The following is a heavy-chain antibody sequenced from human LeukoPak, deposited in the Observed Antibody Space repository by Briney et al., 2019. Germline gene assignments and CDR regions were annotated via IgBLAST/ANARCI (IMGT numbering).Heavy chain of an antibody. CDR1: GYSFTGHW. V-gene: IGHV5-51*01. D-gene: IGHD3-9*01. CDR3: ARQGILTGYPYFDY. Sequence: GESLKISCKGSGYSFTGHWVGLVRQMPGKGLELMRVVYPGDSDTRYSPSFQGQVTISADKSISTAYLQWRSLKASDTAMYYCARQGILTGYPYFDYWGQGTLVTVSS. CDR2: VYPGDSDT. J-gene: IGHJ4*02.